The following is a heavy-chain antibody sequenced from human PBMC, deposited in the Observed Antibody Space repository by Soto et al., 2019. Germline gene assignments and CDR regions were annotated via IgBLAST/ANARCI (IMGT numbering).Heavy chain of an antibody. D-gene: IGHD3-16*01. CDR1: GFTFSSYA. CDR3: AKGGGRDPSEVLKYYFDD. CDR2: ISGSGGST. Sequence: GGSLRLSCAASGFTFSSYAMSWVRQAPGKGLEWVSAISGSGGSTYYADSVKGRFTISRDNYKNTLYLQMNSLRAEDTAVYYCAKGGGRDPSEVLKYYFDDWGQGTLVTVSS. V-gene: IGHV3-23*01. J-gene: IGHJ4*02.